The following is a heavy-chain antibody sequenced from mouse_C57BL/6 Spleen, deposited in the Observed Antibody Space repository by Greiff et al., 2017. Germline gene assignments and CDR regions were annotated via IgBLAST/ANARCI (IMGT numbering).Heavy chain of an antibody. CDR1: GYTFTDYY. J-gene: IGHJ3*01. D-gene: IGHD3-2*02. CDR2: INPNNGGT. V-gene: IGHV1-26*01. Sequence: VQLQQSGPELVKPGASVKISCKASGYTFTDYYMNWVKQSHGKSLEWIGDINPNNGGTSYNQKFKGKATLTVDKSSSTAYMELRSLPSEDSAVYYCAREGSAQATSWFACWGQGTLVTVSA. CDR3: AREGSAQATSWFAC.